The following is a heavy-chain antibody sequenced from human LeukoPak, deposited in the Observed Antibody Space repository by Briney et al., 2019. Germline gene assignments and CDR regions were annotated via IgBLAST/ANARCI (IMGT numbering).Heavy chain of an antibody. D-gene: IGHD2-2*01. CDR3: AGQDVVVITAATYYYGMDV. CDR2: IYYSGST. V-gene: IGHV4-59*08. CDR1: GGSISSYY. J-gene: IGHJ6*02. Sequence: SETLSLTCAVSGGSISSYYWNWIRQPPGKGLEWIGYIYYSGSTNYNPSLKSRVTISVDTSKNQFSLKLSSVTAADTAVYYCAGQDVVVITAATYYYGMDVWGQGTTVTVSS.